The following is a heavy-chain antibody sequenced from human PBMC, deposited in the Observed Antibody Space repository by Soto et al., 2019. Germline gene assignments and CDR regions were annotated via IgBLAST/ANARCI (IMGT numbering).Heavy chain of an antibody. J-gene: IGHJ3*02. D-gene: IGHD3-22*01. V-gene: IGHV1-69*01. Sequence: QVQLVQSGAEVKKPGSSVKVSCKASGGTFSSYAISWVRQAPGQGLEWMGGIIPIFGTANYAQKFQGRVTITADESTSTAYMELSSLRSEDTAVYYCARVNYYDKAETLGAFDIWGQGTMVTVSS. CDR1: GGTFSSYA. CDR2: IIPIFGTA. CDR3: ARVNYYDKAETLGAFDI.